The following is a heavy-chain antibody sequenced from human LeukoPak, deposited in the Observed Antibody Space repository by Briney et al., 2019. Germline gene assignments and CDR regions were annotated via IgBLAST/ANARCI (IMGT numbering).Heavy chain of an antibody. Sequence: PSETLSLTCTVSGGSISRGDYYWSWIRQPPGKGLEWIGYIYYSGSTYYNPSLKSRVTISVDTSKNQFSLKLSSVTAADTAVYYCARGFLYYDFWSAPAFDIWGQGTMVTVSS. CDR3: ARGFLYYDFWSAPAFDI. CDR1: GGSISRGDYY. J-gene: IGHJ3*02. V-gene: IGHV4-30-4*08. CDR2: IYYSGST. D-gene: IGHD3-3*01.